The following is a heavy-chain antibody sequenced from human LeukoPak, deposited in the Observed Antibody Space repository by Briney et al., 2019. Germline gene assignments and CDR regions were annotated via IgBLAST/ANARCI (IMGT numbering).Heavy chain of an antibody. J-gene: IGHJ4*02. D-gene: IGHD6-19*01. CDR1: GFTFSSYA. Sequence: GGSLRLSCAASGFTFSSYAMTWVRQAPGKGLEWVSTISSSGYSTYYADSVKGRFTISRDNSKNTLYLKLNSLRAEDTTVYYCAKTTYAPNSSGWYNHFDYWGQGTLVTVSS. CDR3: AKTTYAPNSSGWYNHFDY. V-gene: IGHV3-23*01. CDR2: ISSSGYST.